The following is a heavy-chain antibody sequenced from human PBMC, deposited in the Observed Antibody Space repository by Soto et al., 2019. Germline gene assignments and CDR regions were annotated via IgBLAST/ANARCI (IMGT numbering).Heavy chain of an antibody. CDR1: GGSVSSYY. CDR3: ARGNMAVNY. V-gene: IGHV4-59*08. J-gene: IGHJ4*02. D-gene: IGHD6-19*01. CDR2: IYYSGST. Sequence: SETLSLTCTVSGGSVSSYYWSWIRQPPGKGLEWIGYIYYSGSTNYNPSLKSRVTISVDTSKNQFSLKLSSVTAADTAVYYCARGNMAVNYWGQGSLVTV.